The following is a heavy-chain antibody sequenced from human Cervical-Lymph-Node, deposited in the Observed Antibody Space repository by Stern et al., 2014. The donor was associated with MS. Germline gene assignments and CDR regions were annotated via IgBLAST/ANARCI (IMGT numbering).Heavy chain of an antibody. CDR2: IYWDDQK. J-gene: IGHJ4*02. CDR1: GFSLSTSGLG. Sequence: QVTLKESGPALVKPTQTLTLTCTFSGFSLSTSGLGVGWIRQPPGEALEWLAYIYWDDQKRYSPSLKSRLTITKDTSTNQVVLTLTNVDPVDTATYYCAHRTAGPFDYWGQGTLVTVSS. CDR3: AHRTAGPFDY. V-gene: IGHV2-5*02.